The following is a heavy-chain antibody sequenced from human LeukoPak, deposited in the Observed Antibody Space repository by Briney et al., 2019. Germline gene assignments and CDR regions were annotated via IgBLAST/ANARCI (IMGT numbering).Heavy chain of an antibody. CDR3: ARGRGYYEGDFDY. CDR1: GFTFSDHY. D-gene: IGHD2/OR15-2a*01. CDR2: IRNKANSYTT. V-gene: IGHV3-72*01. J-gene: IGHJ4*02. Sequence: PGGSLRLSCAASGFTFSDHYMDWVRQAPGKGLEWFGRIRNKANSYTTEYAASVKGRFAISRDDSKKSLYLRMNNLKSEDTAVYYCARGRGYYEGDFDYWGQGTLVTVSS.